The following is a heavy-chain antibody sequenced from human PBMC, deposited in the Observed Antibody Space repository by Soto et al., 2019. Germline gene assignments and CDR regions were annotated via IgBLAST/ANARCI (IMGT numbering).Heavy chain of an antibody. J-gene: IGHJ4*02. CDR1: GGSISSYY. V-gene: IGHV4-59*01. CDR3: ARGGLAAAGRNFDY. D-gene: IGHD6-13*01. CDR2: IYYSGST. Sequence: SETLSLTCTVSGGSISSYYWSWIRQPPGKGLEWIGYIYYSGSTNYNPSLKSRVTISVDTSKNQFSLKLSSVTAADTAVYYCARGGLAAAGRNFDYWGQGTLVTVSS.